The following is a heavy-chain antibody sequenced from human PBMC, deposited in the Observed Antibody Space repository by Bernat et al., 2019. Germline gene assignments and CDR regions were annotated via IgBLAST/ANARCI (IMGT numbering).Heavy chain of an antibody. CDR3: AKSRRGGVPPGYVF. CDR2: ITHSGST. D-gene: IGHD3-16*01. V-gene: IGHV4-34*01. CDR1: GGSFSGYY. Sequence: QVQLQQWGAGLLKPSETLSLTCAVYGGSFSGYYWSWLRQPPGKGLEWIGEITHSGSTNYNPSLKSRVTISVDTSKNQFSLRLSSVTAADTAVYYCAKSRRGGVPPGYVFWGQGNLVTVSS. J-gene: IGHJ4*02.